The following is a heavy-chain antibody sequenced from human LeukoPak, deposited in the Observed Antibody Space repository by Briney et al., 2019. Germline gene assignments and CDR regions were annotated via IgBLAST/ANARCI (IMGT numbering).Heavy chain of an antibody. CDR2: LNEDGSYI. D-gene: IGHD2-21*02. J-gene: IGHJ4*02. CDR1: GFTFSSYW. Sequence: GGSLRLSCAASGFTFSSYWMHWVRQRPGKGLVWVSRLNEDGSYIDYADSVKGRFTISRDNAKNTLYLQMNSLRVEDTAVYYCVRGGRDWAGTDYWGQGTLVTVSS. CDR3: VRGGRDWAGTDY. V-gene: IGHV3-74*01.